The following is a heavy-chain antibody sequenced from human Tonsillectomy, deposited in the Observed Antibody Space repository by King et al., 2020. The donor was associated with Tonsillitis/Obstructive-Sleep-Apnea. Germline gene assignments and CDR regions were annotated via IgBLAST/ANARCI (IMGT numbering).Heavy chain of an antibody. CDR3: AREFVGGNYDYYGMDV. Sequence: QLEQSGAEVKKPGESLKISCKGSGYSFTRYWIGWVRQMPGKGLEWMGIIYPGDSDTRYSPSFQGQVTISADKSISTAYLQWSSLKASDTAIYYCAREFVGGNYDYYGMDVWGQGTTVTVSS. D-gene: IGHD2-15*01. V-gene: IGHV5-51*03. CDR2: IYPGDSDT. J-gene: IGHJ6*02. CDR1: GYSFTRYW.